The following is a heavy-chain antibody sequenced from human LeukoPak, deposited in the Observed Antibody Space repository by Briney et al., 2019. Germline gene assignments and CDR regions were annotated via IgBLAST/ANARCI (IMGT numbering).Heavy chain of an antibody. D-gene: IGHD2-15*01. CDR3: ARDLTPLIVVVVAAPDY. Sequence: ASVTVSCKASGYTFTSYGISWVRQAPGQGLEWMGWINPNSGGTNYAQKFQGRVTMTRDTSISTAYMELSSLRSDDTAVYYCARDLTPLIVVVVAAPDYWGQGTLVTVSS. CDR1: GYTFTSYG. V-gene: IGHV1-2*02. J-gene: IGHJ4*02. CDR2: INPNSGGT.